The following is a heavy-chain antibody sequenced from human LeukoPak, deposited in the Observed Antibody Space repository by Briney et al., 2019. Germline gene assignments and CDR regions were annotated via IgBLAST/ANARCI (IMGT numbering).Heavy chain of an antibody. D-gene: IGHD2-15*01. CDR1: GFTFSSYA. V-gene: IGHV3-23*01. J-gene: IGHJ4*02. CDR3: ARTLGYCSGGSCWKSKYAYYSDY. Sequence: GGSLRLSCAASGFTFSSYAMSWVRQAPGKGLEWVSAISGSGGSTYYADSVKGRFTISRDNSKNTLYLQMNSLRAEDTAVYYCARTLGYCSGGSCWKSKYAYYSDYWGQGTLVTVSS. CDR2: ISGSGGST.